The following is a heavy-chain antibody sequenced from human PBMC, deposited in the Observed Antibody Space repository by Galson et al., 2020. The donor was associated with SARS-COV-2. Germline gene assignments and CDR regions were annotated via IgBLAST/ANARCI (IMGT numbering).Heavy chain of an antibody. D-gene: IGHD6-13*01. Sequence: ASKNLSLTCTVSGGSVSSGSYYWSWIRQPPGKGLEWIGYIYYSGSTNYNPSLKSRATISVDTSKNQFSLKVSSVTAADTAVYYCARGDVAVVGPLEYLDYWGQGTLVTVSS. V-gene: IGHV4-61*01. CDR3: ARGDVAVVGPLEYLDY. CDR1: GGSVSSGSYY. CDR2: IYYSGST. J-gene: IGHJ4*02.